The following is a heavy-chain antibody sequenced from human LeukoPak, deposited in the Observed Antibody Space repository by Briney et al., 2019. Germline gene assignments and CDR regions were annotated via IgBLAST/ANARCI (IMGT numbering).Heavy chain of an antibody. J-gene: IGHJ4*02. CDR2: IWYDGSNK. Sequence: GGSLRLSCAASGFIFSSYGMHWVRQAPGKGLEWAAVIWYDGSNKYYADSVKGRFTISRDNSKNTLYLQMNSLRAEDTAVYYCASAQYGSGNYGFWNYWGQGTLVTVSS. CDR1: GFIFSSYG. D-gene: IGHD3-10*01. CDR3: ASAQYGSGNYGFWNY. V-gene: IGHV3-33*01.